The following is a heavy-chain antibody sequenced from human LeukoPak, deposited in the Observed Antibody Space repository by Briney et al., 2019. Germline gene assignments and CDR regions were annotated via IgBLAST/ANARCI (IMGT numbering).Heavy chain of an antibody. CDR1: GGSISRDY. J-gene: IGHJ4*02. CDR2: IYYTGST. CDR3: ARDRPGGSSLDY. Sequence: PSETLSLTCAVYGGSISRDYWSWIRQPPGKGLEWIGYIYYTGSTNYNPSLKSRVTISVDTSKNQFSLKLSSVTAADTAVYYCARDRPGGSSLDYWGQGTLVTVSS. D-gene: IGHD6-13*01. V-gene: IGHV4-59*01.